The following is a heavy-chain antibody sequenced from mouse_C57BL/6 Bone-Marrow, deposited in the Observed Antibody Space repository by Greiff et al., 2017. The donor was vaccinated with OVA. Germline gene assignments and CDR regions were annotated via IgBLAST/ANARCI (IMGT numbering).Heavy chain of an antibody. D-gene: IGHD1-1*01. CDR3: AIYGTTVVARGYFDY. V-gene: IGHV1-74*01. Sequence: VQLVESGAELVKPGASVKVSCKASGYTFTSYWMHWVKQRPGQGLEWIGRIHPSDSDTNYNQKFKGKATLTVAKSSSTAYMQLSSLSSEDSAVYYCAIYGTTVVARGYFDYWGQGTTLTVSS. J-gene: IGHJ2*01. CDR1: GYTFTSYW. CDR2: IHPSDSDT.